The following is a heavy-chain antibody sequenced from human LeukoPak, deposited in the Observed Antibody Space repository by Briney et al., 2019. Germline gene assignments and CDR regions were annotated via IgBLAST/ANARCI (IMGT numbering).Heavy chain of an antibody. CDR3: ARVGEYSSSSAFDY. CDR1: GYSISSGYD. D-gene: IGHD6-6*01. CDR2: IYHSGST. Sequence: SETPSLTCTVSGYSISSGYDWGWIRQPPGKGLEWIGSIYHSGSTYYNPSLKSRVTISVDTSKNQFSLKLSSVTAADTAVYYCARVGEYSSSSAFDYWGQGTLVTVSS. V-gene: IGHV4-38-2*02. J-gene: IGHJ4*02.